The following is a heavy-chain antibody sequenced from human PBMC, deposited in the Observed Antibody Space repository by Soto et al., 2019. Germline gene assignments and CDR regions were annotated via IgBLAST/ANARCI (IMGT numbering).Heavy chain of an antibody. Sequence: SETLSLTCAVYGGSFSGYYWSWIRQPPGKGLEWIGEINHSGSTNYNPSLKSRVTISVDTSKNQFSLKLSSVTAADTAVYYCARDAYYYDSSGYYPSYYFDYWGQGTLVTVSS. J-gene: IGHJ4*02. CDR3: ARDAYYYDSSGYYPSYYFDY. CDR2: INHSGST. V-gene: IGHV4-34*01. D-gene: IGHD3-22*01. CDR1: GGSFSGYY.